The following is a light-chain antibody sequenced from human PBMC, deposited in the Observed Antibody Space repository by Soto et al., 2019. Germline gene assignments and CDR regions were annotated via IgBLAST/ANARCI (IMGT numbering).Light chain of an antibody. J-gene: IGKJ2*01. CDR1: QSISSY. V-gene: IGKV1-39*01. CDR2: AAS. CDR3: QQSYSTPYT. Sequence: DIQMTQSPSSLSASVGDRVTITCRASQSISSYFNWYQQKPGKAPKLLIYAASSLQSGVPSRFSGSGSGTDFTLTISSLQPEDFATYYCQQSYSTPYTLGQGTNLEIK.